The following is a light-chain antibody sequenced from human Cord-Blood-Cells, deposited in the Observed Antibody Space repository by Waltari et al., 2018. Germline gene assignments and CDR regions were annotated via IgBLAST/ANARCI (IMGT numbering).Light chain of an antibody. CDR1: QSVSSSY. V-gene: IGKV3-20*01. J-gene: IGKJ1*01. CDR2: GAS. Sequence: EIVLTQSPATLSLSPGETATLSCRASQSVSSSYLAWYQQKPGQAPRLLIYGASSRATGIPDRFSGSGSGTDFTLTISRLEPEDFAVYYCQQYGSSRWTFGQGTKVEIK. CDR3: QQYGSSRWT.